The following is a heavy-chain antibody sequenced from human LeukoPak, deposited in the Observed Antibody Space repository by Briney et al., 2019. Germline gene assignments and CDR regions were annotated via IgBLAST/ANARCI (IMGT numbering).Heavy chain of an antibody. V-gene: IGHV1-2*02. CDR2: VDPYSGCT. J-gene: IGHJ6*02. Sequence: ASVNVSCKASGYTFTGHYIYWARQAPGQGPEWMGWVDPYSGCTKYAQNFQGRVTMTRDTSISTAYMEVRGLRPDDTAVYFCAKGHYGMDVWGQGTTVTVSS. CDR1: GYTFTGHY. CDR3: AKGHYGMDV.